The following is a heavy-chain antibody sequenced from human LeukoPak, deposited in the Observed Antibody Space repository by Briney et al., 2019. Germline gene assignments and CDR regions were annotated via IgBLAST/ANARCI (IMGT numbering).Heavy chain of an antibody. CDR1: GFTFSSYA. CDR3: AKTTNYDILTGYPLFDY. D-gene: IGHD3-9*01. CDR2: ISYDGSNK. J-gene: IGHJ4*02. Sequence: PGGSLRLSCAASGFTFSSYAMHWVRQAPGKGLEWVAVISYDGSNKYYADSVKGRFTISRDNSKNTLYLQMNSLRAEDTAVYYCAKTTNYDILTGYPLFDYWGQGTLVTVSS. V-gene: IGHV3-30-3*02.